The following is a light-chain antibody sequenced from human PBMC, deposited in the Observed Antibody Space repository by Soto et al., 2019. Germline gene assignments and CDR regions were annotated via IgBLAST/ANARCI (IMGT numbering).Light chain of an antibody. J-gene: IGKJ5*01. CDR2: VAS. V-gene: IGKV3-20*01. CDR1: QSVNSNH. CDR3: QQYGTSLVT. Sequence: IVLTQSPGTLSLSPGERATLSCRASQSVNSNHLAWYQQRPGQAPRLLIYVASIRATGIPDRFSGSGSGTDFTLTISRLEPEDFAVFYCQQYGTSLVTFGQGTRLEIK.